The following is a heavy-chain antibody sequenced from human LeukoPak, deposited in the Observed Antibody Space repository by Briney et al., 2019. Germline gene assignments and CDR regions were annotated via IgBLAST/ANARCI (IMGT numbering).Heavy chain of an antibody. J-gene: IGHJ6*03. CDR3: ARESPASTSRLMDV. V-gene: IGHV4-4*07. CDR1: GGSISGYY. D-gene: IGHD2-2*01. CDR2: IYTSEST. Sequence: PSETLSLTCTVSGGSISGYYWTYIRQPAGKGLEWIGRIYTSESTNYSPSLKSRVTMSVDTSKNQFSLKLSSVTAADTAVYYCARESPASTSRLMDVWGEGTTVTVSS.